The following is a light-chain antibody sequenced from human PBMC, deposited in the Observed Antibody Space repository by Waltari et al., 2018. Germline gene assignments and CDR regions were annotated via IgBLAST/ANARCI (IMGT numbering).Light chain of an antibody. CDR3: QQYYGTPPT. J-gene: IGKJ1*01. CDR2: WAS. Sequence: DIVMTQFPDSLAVSLGERASINCKSSQSILYSSNNKNYLAWYQQKPGQSPKLLIYWASTRESGVPDRFSGSGSGTDFTLTIRSLQAEDVAVYYCQQYYGTPPTFGRGTKVEIK. V-gene: IGKV4-1*01. CDR1: QSILYSSNNKNY.